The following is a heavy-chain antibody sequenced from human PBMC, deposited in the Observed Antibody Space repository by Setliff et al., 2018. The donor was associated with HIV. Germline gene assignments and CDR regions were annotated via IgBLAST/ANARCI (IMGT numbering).Heavy chain of an antibody. CDR2: IGSYSGYT. CDR3: VRGHCNSDKCWYTWFDP. CDR1: NYTLINYG. J-gene: IGHJ5*02. Sequence: ASVKVSCKASNYTLINYGVSWVRQAPGQGLEWMGWIGSYSGYTIYAQKFQDRLTMTTDTSTTTASMELRSLRSDDTAVHYCVRGHCNSDKCWYTWFDPWGQGTLVTAPQ. V-gene: IGHV1-18*01. D-gene: IGHD2-2*01.